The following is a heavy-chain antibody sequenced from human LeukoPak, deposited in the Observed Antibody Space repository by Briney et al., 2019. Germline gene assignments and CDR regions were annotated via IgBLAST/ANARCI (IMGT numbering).Heavy chain of an antibody. CDR2: INHSGST. V-gene: IGHV4-34*01. D-gene: IGHD4-17*01. CDR1: GGSFSGYC. J-gene: IGHJ4*02. Sequence: PSETLSLTCAVYGGSFSGYCWSWIRQPPGKGLEWIGEINHSGSTNYNPSLKSRVTISVDTSKNQFSLKLSSVTAADTAVYYCARGTVTIIPPRGFDYWGQGTLVTVSS. CDR3: ARGTVTIIPPRGFDY.